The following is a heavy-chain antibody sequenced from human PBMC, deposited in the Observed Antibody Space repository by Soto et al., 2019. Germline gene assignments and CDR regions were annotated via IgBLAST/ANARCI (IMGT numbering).Heavy chain of an antibody. CDR2: ISGSGDTT. D-gene: IGHD2-21*01. CDR1: GFTFSSYA. Sequence: GGSLRLSCAASGFTFSSYAMSWVRQAPGKGLEWVSGISGSGDTTYYADSVEGRFAISRDNSKNTLYLQMDSLSAEETAIYYCARVSAVIPSYNFEHWGQGTLVTVSS. CDR3: ARVSAVIPSYNFEH. J-gene: IGHJ4*02. V-gene: IGHV3-23*01.